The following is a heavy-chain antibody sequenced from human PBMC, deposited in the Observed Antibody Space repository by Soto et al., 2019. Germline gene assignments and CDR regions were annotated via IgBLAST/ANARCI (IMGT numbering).Heavy chain of an antibody. V-gene: IGHV3-53*01. Sequence: PGGSLRLSCAASGFTVSSNYMSWVRQAPGKGLEWVSVIYSGGSTYYADSVKGRFTISRDNSKNTLYLQMNSLRAEDTAVYYCARDSEESGSYSRYYYYGMDVWGQGTTVT. D-gene: IGHD1-26*01. CDR2: IYSGGST. J-gene: IGHJ6*02. CDR1: GFTVSSNY. CDR3: ARDSEESGSYSRYYYYGMDV.